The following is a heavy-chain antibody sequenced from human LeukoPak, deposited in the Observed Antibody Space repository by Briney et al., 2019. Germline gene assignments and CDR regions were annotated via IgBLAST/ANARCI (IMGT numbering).Heavy chain of an antibody. D-gene: IGHD4-17*01. Sequence: SETLSLTCTVSGGSISSSSYYWGWIRQPPGKGLEWIGSIYYSGSTYYNPSLKSRVTISVDTSKNQFSLKLSSVTAADTAVYYCARGVYGDYGPGYWGQGTLVTVSS. CDR3: ARGVYGDYGPGY. V-gene: IGHV4-39*01. CDR2: IYYSGST. J-gene: IGHJ4*02. CDR1: GGSISSSSYY.